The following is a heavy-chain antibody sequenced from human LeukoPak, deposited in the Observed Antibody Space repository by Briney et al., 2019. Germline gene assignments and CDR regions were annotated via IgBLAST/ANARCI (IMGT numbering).Heavy chain of an antibody. CDR3: ATTPRRGGSGRTEGFAFDI. V-gene: IGHV1-24*01. Sequence: GASVRVSCKVSGYTLTELSMHWVRQAPGKGLEWMGGFDPEDGETIYAQKFQGRVTMTEDTSTDTAYMELSSLRSEDTAVYYCATTPRRGGSGRTEGFAFDIWGQGTMVTVSS. CDR2: FDPEDGET. CDR1: GYTLTELS. J-gene: IGHJ3*02. D-gene: IGHD3-10*01.